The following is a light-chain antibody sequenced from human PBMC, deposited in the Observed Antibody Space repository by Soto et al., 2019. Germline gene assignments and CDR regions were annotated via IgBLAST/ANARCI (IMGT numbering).Light chain of an antibody. CDR2: DAS. CDR3: QQYNSYSST. CDR1: QSISSW. Sequence: EIQMTQSPSTLSASVGERVTITCXASQSISSWLAWYQQKPGKAPKLLIYDASSLESGVPSRFSGSGSGTEFTLTISSLKPDDFATYDCQQYNSYSSTFGQGTKVDI. J-gene: IGKJ1*01. V-gene: IGKV1-5*01.